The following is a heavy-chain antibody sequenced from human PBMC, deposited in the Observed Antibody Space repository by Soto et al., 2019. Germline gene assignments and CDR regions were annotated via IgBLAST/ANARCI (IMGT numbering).Heavy chain of an antibody. J-gene: IGHJ6*02. CDR1: GFTFGTYE. D-gene: IGHD6-6*01. CDR3: ARDPSLSSSSYLSYYYGMDV. V-gene: IGHV3-48*03. CDR2: ISRSGSTI. Sequence: EVQLVESGGGLVQPGGSLRLSCAASGFTFGTYEMNWVRQAPGKGLEWVSYISRSGSTIYYADSVKGRLTISRDNAKNSLYLQLNSLRAEDTAVYYCARDPSLSSSSYLSYYYGMDVWGQGTTVTVSS.